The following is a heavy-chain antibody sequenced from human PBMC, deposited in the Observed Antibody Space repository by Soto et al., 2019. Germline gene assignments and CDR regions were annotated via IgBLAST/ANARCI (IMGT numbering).Heavy chain of an antibody. CDR3: VSKLGPYYYGLDV. Sequence: SETLSLTCTVSGGSISSGGYYWSWIRQHPGKGLEWIGYIYYSGSTYYNPSLRSRVAFSVDKSKNQFSLSLTSVTAADTAVYYCVSKLGPYYYGLDVWGQGTTVTVSS. CDR2: IYYSGST. D-gene: IGHD3-16*01. V-gene: IGHV4-31*09. J-gene: IGHJ6*02. CDR1: GGSISSGGYY.